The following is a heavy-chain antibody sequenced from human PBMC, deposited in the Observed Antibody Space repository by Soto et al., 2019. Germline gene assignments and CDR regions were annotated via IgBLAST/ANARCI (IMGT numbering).Heavy chain of an antibody. CDR2: ISYDGSNK. J-gene: IGHJ4*02. V-gene: IGHV3-30*18. D-gene: IGHD5-18*01. CDR1: GFTFSTYG. CDR3: AKVFSYSVIDY. Sequence: QVQLVESGGGVVQPGRSLRLSCAASGFTFSTYGMHWVRQAPGKGLEWVAVISYDGSNKYYADSVKGRFTIYRDNSKNTLYLQMSSLRAEDPAVYYCAKVFSYSVIDYWGQGPLVTFAS.